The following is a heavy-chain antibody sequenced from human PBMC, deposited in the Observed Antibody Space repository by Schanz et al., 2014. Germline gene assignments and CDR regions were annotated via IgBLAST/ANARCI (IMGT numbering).Heavy chain of an antibody. V-gene: IGHV3-74*02. CDR3: VRDERISSGVWFDP. J-gene: IGHJ5*02. CDR1: GFTFRNNW. CDR2: IDGEGTDT. D-gene: IGHD3-22*01. Sequence: EVQLVESGGGLVQPGGFLRLSCAASGFTFRNNWMHWFRQGPGKGLSWVSRIDGEGTDTRYADSVKGRFTISRDNARNMVFLQMSSLRADDTAVYYCVRDERISSGVWFDPWGQGTLVTVSS.